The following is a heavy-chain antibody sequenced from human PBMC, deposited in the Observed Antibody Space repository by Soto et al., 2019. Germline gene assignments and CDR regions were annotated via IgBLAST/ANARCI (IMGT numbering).Heavy chain of an antibody. J-gene: IGHJ4*02. CDR1: GGSFSGYY. D-gene: IGHD3-3*01. Sequence: SETLSLTCAVYGGSFSGYYWSWIRQPPGKGLEWIGEINHSGSTNYNPSLKSRVTISVDTSKNQFPLKLSSVTAADTAVYYCARDLRDFWSGYYWVLDYWGQGTLVTVSS. V-gene: IGHV4-34*01. CDR2: INHSGST. CDR3: ARDLRDFWSGYYWVLDY.